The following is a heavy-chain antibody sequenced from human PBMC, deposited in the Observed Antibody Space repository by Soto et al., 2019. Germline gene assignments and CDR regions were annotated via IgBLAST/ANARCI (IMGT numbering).Heavy chain of an antibody. CDR3: ASWEGFNSGWSNY. J-gene: IGHJ4*02. Sequence: QVQLVESGGGVVQAGRSLRLSCAASGFTFSGHGMHWVRQAPGQGLEWVTFIWYDGSKKYYTDSVKGRFTISRDNSKNTLYLQMNSLRAEDTAVYYCASWEGFNSGWSNYWGQGTLVTVSS. CDR1: GFTFSGHG. CDR2: IWYDGSKK. V-gene: IGHV3-33*01. D-gene: IGHD6-19*01.